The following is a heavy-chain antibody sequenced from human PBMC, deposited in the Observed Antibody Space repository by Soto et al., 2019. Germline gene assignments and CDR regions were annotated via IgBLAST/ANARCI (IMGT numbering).Heavy chain of an antibody. CDR2: ISGGGSGR. Sequence: VQLVESGGGLVQPGGSLRLSCAASGFTFGSYAMTWVRQAPGKXXEWVSGISGGGSGRYYSDSVEARFTISRDNPKNLLXXXXXXXXXXXXXXXXXXXXXXXXAPRRPLDYYFMDVWGNGTTITVSS. V-gene: IGHV3-23*04. D-gene: IGHD6-6*01. CDR3: XXXXXXXAPRRPLDYYFMDV. CDR1: GFTFGSYA. J-gene: IGHJ6*03.